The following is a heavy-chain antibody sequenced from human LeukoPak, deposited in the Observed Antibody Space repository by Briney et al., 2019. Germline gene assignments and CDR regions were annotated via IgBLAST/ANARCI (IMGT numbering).Heavy chain of an antibody. CDR1: GFIFSSYS. D-gene: IGHD6-19*01. CDR3: ARVGISVPGIDY. J-gene: IGHJ4*02. Sequence: PGGSLRLSCAASGFIFSSYSLNWVRQAPGKGLEWVSSISSSSTYIYYADSVKGRFTISRDNAKNSLYLQMSSVTVEDTAVYFCARVGISVPGIDYWGQGSLVTVSS. V-gene: IGHV3-21*01. CDR2: ISSSSTYI.